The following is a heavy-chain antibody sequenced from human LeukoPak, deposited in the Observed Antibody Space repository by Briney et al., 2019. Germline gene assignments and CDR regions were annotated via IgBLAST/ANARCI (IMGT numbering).Heavy chain of an antibody. V-gene: IGHV4-39*01. CDR3: ARLIVGASFDP. Sequence: SETLSLTCTVSGGSISSSSYDWGWIRQPPGKGLEWIGSIYYSGSTYYNPSLKSRVTISVDTSKNQFSLKLSSVTAADTAVYYCARLIVGASFDPWGQGTLVTVSS. J-gene: IGHJ5*02. CDR2: IYYSGST. D-gene: IGHD1-26*01. CDR1: GGSISSSSYD.